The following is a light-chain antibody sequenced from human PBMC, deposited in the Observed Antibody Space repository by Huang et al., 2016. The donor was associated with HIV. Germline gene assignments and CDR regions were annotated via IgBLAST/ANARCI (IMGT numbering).Light chain of an antibody. V-gene: IGKV3-15*01. CDR3: QQYNNRYT. CDR1: QSVSNN. Sequence: EIVMTQSPATLSVSPGERATLSCRASQSVSNNLAWYQQKHSQAPSLLMYGASTRATGIPARFSGSGSGTEFTLTISSLQSEDFALYYCQQYNNRYTFGQGTKLEI. CDR2: GAS. J-gene: IGKJ2*01.